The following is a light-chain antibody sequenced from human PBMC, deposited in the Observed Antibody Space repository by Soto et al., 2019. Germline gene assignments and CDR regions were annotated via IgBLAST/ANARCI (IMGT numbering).Light chain of an antibody. CDR3: QQYNKWPPT. J-gene: IGKJ4*01. Sequence: EIVMTQSPATLSVSPGERATLSCRASQSVSNNLAWYQQKPGQAPRLLIYHASTRATGIPATFSGSGSGTESTLTITSLQSEDFAVYYCQQYNKWPPTFGGGTKVEIK. V-gene: IGKV3-15*01. CDR1: QSVSNN. CDR2: HAS.